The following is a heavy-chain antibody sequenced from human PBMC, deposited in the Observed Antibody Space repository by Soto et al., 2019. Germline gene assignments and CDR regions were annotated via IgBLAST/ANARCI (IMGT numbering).Heavy chain of an antibody. CDR3: ARDLGAAAGPI. V-gene: IGHV3-21*01. Sequence: EVQLVESGGGLVKPGGSLRLSCAASGFTFSSYSMNWVRQAPGKGLEWVSSISSSSSYIYYADSVKGRFTISRDNAKNSPYLQMNSLRAEDTAVYYCARDLGAAAGPIWGQGTLVTVSS. CDR1: GFTFSSYS. D-gene: IGHD6-13*01. CDR2: ISSSSSYI. J-gene: IGHJ1*01.